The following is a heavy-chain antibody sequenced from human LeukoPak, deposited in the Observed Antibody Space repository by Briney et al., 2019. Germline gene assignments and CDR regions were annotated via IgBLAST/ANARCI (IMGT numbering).Heavy chain of an antibody. Sequence: SGGSLRLSCAASGFTFSSYAMSWVRQAPGQGLDWVGRIKSKTDGGTTDYAAPVKGRFTISRDDSKNTLYLQMNSLKTEDTAIYYCTTAYYYSGIYGGFDHWGQGTLVTVSS. D-gene: IGHD1-26*01. CDR1: GFTFSSYA. CDR3: TTAYYYSGIYGGFDH. CDR2: IKSKTDGGTT. V-gene: IGHV3-15*01. J-gene: IGHJ4*02.